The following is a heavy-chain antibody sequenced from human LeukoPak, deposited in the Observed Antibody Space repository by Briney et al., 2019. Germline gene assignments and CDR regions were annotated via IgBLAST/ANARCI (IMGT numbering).Heavy chain of an antibody. CDR2: IYYSGST. J-gene: IGHJ5*02. CDR1: GGSISSGDYY. D-gene: IGHD3-22*01. Sequence: SETLSLTCTVSGGSISSGDYYWSWIRQPPGKGLEWIGYIYYSGSTYYNPSLKSRVTISVDTSKNQFSLKLSSVTAADTAVYYCAGVLYYYDRSSPNWFDPWGQGTLVTVSS. V-gene: IGHV4-30-4*08. CDR3: AGVLYYYDRSSPNWFDP.